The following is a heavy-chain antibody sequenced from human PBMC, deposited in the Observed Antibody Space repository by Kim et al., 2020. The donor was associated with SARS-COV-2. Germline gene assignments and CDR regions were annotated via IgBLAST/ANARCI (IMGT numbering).Heavy chain of an antibody. CDR2: IKSKTDGGTT. J-gene: IGHJ6*02. D-gene: IGHD3-10*01. CDR1: GFTFSNAG. CDR3: TTDRALYGMDV. V-gene: IGHV3-15*01. Sequence: GGSLRLSCAASGFTFSNAGMSWVRQAPGKGLEWVARIKSKTDGGTTDYAAPVKGRFTISRDDSKNTLYLQMNSLKTEDTAVYYCTTDRALYGMDVWGQGTTVTVSS.